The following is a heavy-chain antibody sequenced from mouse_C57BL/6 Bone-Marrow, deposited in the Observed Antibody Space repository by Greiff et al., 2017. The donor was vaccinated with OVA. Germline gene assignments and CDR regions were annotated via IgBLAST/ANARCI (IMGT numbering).Heavy chain of an antibody. CDR3: ASDYCNYFAWFAY. CDR2: IYPRSGNT. J-gene: IGHJ3*01. CDR1: GYTFTSYG. Sequence: QVQLQQSGAELARPGASVKLSCKASGYTFTSYGISWVKQRTGQGLEWIGEIYPRSGNTYYNEKFKGKATLTADKSSSTAYMELRSLTSEDSAVYFCASDYCNYFAWFAYWGHGTLVTVSA. V-gene: IGHV1-81*01. D-gene: IGHD2-1*01.